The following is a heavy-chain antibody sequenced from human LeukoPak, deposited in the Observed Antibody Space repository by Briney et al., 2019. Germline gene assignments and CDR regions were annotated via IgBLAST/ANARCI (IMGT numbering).Heavy chain of an antibody. Sequence: PSQTLSLTCTVSGGSISSGSYYWSWIRQPAGRGVEWIGRICTSGSTNYNPSLKSRVTISVDTSKNQFSLKLSSVTAADTAVYYCARDLYYYDSSGYYLWGFDIWGQGTMVTVSS. CDR3: ARDLYYYDSSGYYLWGFDI. CDR1: GGSISSGSYY. CDR2: ICTSGST. J-gene: IGHJ3*02. D-gene: IGHD3-22*01. V-gene: IGHV4-61*02.